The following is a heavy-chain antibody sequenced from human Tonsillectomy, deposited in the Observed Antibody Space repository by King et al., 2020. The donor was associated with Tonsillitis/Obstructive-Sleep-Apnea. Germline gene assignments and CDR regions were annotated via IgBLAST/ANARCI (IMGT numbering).Heavy chain of an antibody. CDR1: GYTFTDYP. D-gene: IGHD2-2*01. CDR3: ARDEEVPVASYYYYYMDV. CDR2: INTNTGNP. J-gene: IGHJ6*03. Sequence: QLVQSGSELKKPGASVKVSCKASGYTFTDYPMNWVRQAPGQGLEWMGWINTNTGNPTYAQGFTGRFVFSLDTSVSTAYLQINSLKAEDTAVYYCARDEEVPVASYYYYYMDVWGKGTTVTVSS. V-gene: IGHV7-4-1*02.